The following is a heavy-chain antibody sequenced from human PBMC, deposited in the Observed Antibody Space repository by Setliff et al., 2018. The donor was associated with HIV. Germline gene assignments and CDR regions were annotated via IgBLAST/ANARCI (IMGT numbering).Heavy chain of an antibody. V-gene: IGHV3-21*01. D-gene: IGHD1-1*01. J-gene: IGHJ3*02. CDR1: GFTFSGYN. CDR2: ISGSSGYE. Sequence: GGSLRLSCAASGFTFSGYNLNWVRQAPGKGLEWVSSISGSSGYEYYADSVKGRFTISRDNAKNSLYLQMNSLRPEDTAVYYCARSRSTRDAFDIWGQGTMVTVSS. CDR3: ARSRSTRDAFDI.